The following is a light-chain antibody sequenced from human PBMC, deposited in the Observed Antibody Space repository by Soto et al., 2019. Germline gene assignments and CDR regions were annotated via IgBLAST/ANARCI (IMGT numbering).Light chain of an antibody. CDR3: CSYAGSYSPVV. CDR2: DVS. Sequence: QSALTQPRSVSGSPGQSVTISCTGTSSDVGGYNYVSWYQQHPGKAPKLMIYDVSKRPSGVPDRFSGSKSGNTASLTISGLQAEDEADYYRCSYAGSYSPVVFGGGTKLTVL. CDR1: SSDVGGYNY. V-gene: IGLV2-11*01. J-gene: IGLJ2*01.